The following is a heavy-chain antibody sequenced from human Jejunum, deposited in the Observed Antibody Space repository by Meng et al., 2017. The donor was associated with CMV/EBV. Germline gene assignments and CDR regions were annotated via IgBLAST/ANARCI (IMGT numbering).Heavy chain of an antibody. J-gene: IGHJ5*02. D-gene: IGHD4-17*01. CDR1: FTFSAYT. Sequence: FTFSAYTMSWVSQAPGKGPEWVSDIRGSGDKTSYADSGTGRFSSSRDNSKNTLFLQMNGLRAEDTAIYYCAPVGGWGTGTPTTLITWGQGTLVTVSS. CDR3: APVGGWGTGTPTTLIT. CDR2: IRGSGDKT. V-gene: IGHV3-23*01.